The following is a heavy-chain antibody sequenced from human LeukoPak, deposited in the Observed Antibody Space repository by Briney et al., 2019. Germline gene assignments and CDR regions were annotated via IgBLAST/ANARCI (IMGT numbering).Heavy chain of an antibody. V-gene: IGHV4-59*08. CDR1: GGSISGYI. Sequence: PSETLSLTCTVSGGSISGYIWSWIRQPPGKGLEWIAYFYDNGNTNYNPSLKSRVTIALDTSKNQFSLRLNSVTAADTAVYYCVRLSVVSPHRYFDLWGRGTLVTVSS. D-gene: IGHD4-23*01. CDR3: VRLSVVSPHRYFDL. CDR2: FYDNGNT. J-gene: IGHJ2*01.